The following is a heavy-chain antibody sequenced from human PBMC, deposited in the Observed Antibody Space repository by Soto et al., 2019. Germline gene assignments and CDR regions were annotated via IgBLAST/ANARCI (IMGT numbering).Heavy chain of an antibody. J-gene: IGHJ4*02. CDR1: GYTFTSYY. CDR2: INPSGGST. CDR3: ARDILYGDYPDY. Sequence: ASVKVSCKASGYTFTSYYMHWVRQAPVHGLEWMGIINPSGGSTSYAQKFQGRVTMTRDTSTSTVYMELSSLRSEDTAVYYCARDILYGDYPDYWGQGTVVTVSS. D-gene: IGHD4-17*01. V-gene: IGHV1-46*03.